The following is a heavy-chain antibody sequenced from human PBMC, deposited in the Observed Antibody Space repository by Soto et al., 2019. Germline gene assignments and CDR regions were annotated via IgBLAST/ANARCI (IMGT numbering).Heavy chain of an antibody. D-gene: IGHD5-18*01. CDR2: IIPIFGGG. V-gene: IGHV1-69*12. CDR1: GDSFISYA. J-gene: IGHJ6*02. CDR3: ARDGSTVEPALVSQSYSGMDV. Sequence: QVQLVQSGAEVRKPGSAVKVSCKVSGDSFISYAISWVRQAPGQRLEWMGGIIPIFGGGNYAQRFQGRVAITADECTRSVHMELSGLRSEDTAVYYCARDGSTVEPALVSQSYSGMDVCGQGTTVTVSS.